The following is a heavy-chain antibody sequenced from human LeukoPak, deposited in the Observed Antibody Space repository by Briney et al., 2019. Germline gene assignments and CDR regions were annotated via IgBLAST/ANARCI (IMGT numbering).Heavy chain of an antibody. J-gene: IGHJ4*02. CDR3: ARAEDGSYGLFDY. D-gene: IGHD1-26*01. Sequence: SQTLSLTCTVSGGSISSGSYYWSWIRQPAGKGLEWIGRIYTSGSTNYNPSLKSRVTISVDTSKNQFSLKLSSVTAADTAVYYCARAEDGSYGLFDYWGQGTLVTVSS. CDR2: IYTSGST. V-gene: IGHV4-61*02. CDR1: GGSISSGSYY.